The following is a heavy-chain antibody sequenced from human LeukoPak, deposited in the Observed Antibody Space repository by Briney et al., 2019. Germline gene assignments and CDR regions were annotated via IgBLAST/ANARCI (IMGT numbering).Heavy chain of an antibody. J-gene: IGHJ4*02. CDR1: GFTFSNYW. CDR3: VREGDSSGYYLAYFDY. Sequence: PGGSLRLSCAASGFTFSNYWMHWVRQAPGKGLVWVSRVSSDGSSTSYADSVKGRFTISRDNAKNTVYPQMNSLRAEDTAVYYCVREGDSSGYYLAYFDYWGQGTLVTVSS. D-gene: IGHD3-22*01. CDR2: VSSDGSST. V-gene: IGHV3-74*01.